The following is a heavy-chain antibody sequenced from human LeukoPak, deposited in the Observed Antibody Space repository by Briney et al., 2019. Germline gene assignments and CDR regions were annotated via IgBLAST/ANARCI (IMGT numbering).Heavy chain of an antibody. CDR3: AKDRSSGSYPNIFDY. CDR2: INGDGYA. D-gene: IGHD1-26*01. V-gene: IGHV3-23*01. Sequence: GGSLRLSCAASRFTLSNYALTWVRQAPGKGLEWVSSINGDGYAWYADSVKGRFTISRDNSKNTLYLQMNSLRAEDTAVYYCAKDRSSGSYPNIFDYWGQGTLVTVSS. J-gene: IGHJ4*02. CDR1: RFTLSNYA.